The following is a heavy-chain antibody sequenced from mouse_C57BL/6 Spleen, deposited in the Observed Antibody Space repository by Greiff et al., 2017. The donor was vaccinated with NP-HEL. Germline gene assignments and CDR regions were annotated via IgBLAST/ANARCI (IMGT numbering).Heavy chain of an antibody. Sequence: VQLQQSGAELAKPGASVKLSCKASGYTFTSYWMHWVKQRPGQGLAWIGYINPSSGSTKYNQKFKDKATLTADKSSSTAYMQLSSLTYEDSAVYYCAPYYYGSSPFAYWGQGTLVTVSA. CDR2: INPSSGST. CDR3: APYYYGSSPFAY. J-gene: IGHJ3*01. CDR1: GYTFTSYW. D-gene: IGHD1-1*01. V-gene: IGHV1-7*01.